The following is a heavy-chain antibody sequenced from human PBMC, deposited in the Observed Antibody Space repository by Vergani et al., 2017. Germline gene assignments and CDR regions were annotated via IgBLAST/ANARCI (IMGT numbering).Heavy chain of an antibody. V-gene: IGHV3-23*04. CDR2: ISGSGGST. CDR3: AKDSSGWYGRDY. J-gene: IGHJ4*02. D-gene: IGHD6-19*01. CDR1: GFTFSSYA. Sequence: EVQLVESGGGLVKPGRSLRLSCAASGFTFSSYAMSWVRQAPGKGLEWVSAISGSGGSTYYADSVKGRFTISRDNAKNTLYLQMNSLRAEDTAVYYCAKDSSGWYGRDYWGQGTLVTVSS.